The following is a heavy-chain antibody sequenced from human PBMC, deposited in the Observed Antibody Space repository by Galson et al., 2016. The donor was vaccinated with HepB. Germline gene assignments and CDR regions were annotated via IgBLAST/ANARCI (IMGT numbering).Heavy chain of an antibody. CDR3: ARGPHYDFWSGSHGMDV. Sequence: SLRLSCAASGFTFSRYALQWVRQAPGKGLEWVTVISHDGKKKYSADSVRGRFTISRDNSKNTMYLQMNSLRGEDSGIYYCARGPHYDFWSGSHGMDVWGPGTTVTVSS. J-gene: IGHJ6*02. CDR2: ISHDGKKK. CDR1: GFTFSRYA. V-gene: IGHV3-30*04. D-gene: IGHD3-3*01.